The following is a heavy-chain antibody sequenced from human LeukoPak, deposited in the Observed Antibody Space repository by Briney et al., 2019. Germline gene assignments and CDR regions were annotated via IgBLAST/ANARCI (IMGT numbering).Heavy chain of an antibody. CDR1: GFTFSSYW. V-gene: IGHV3-74*01. D-gene: IGHD2-2*01. CDR2: INSDGSST. CDR3: YRVVVVPAARDY. J-gene: IGHJ4*02. Sequence: GGSLRLSCAASGFTFSSYWTHWVRQAPGKGLVWVSRINSDGSSTSYADSVKGRFTISRDNSKNTLYLQMNSLRAEDTAVYYCYRVVVVPAARDYWGQGTLVTVSS.